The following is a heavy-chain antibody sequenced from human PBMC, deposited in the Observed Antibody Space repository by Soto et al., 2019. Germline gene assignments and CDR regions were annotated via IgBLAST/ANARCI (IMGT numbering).Heavy chain of an antibody. CDR3: ASHYDILTGYYTKFYYYYGMDV. CDR1: GFTFSSYS. CDR2: ISSSSSYI. V-gene: IGHV3-21*01. Sequence: GGSVRLSCAASGFTFSSYSMNWVRQAPGKGLEWVSSISSSSSYIYYADSVKGRFTISRDNAKNSLYLQMNSLRAEDTAVYYCASHYDILTGYYTKFYYYYGMDVWGQGTTVTVSS. J-gene: IGHJ6*02. D-gene: IGHD3-9*01.